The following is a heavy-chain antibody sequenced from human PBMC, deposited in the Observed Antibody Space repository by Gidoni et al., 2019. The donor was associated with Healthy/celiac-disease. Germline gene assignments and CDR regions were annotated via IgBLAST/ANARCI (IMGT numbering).Heavy chain of an antibody. D-gene: IGHD6-13*01. V-gene: IGHV5-10-1*03. Sequence: EVQLVQSGAEVKKPGESLRISCKGSGYSFTSYWISWVRQMPGKGLEWMGRIDPSDSYTNYSPSFQGHVTISADKSISTAYLQWSSLKASDTAMYYCARQDTLYSSSWYENDYWGQGTLVTVSS. CDR1: GYSFTSYW. CDR2: IDPSDSYT. CDR3: ARQDTLYSSSWYENDY. J-gene: IGHJ4*02.